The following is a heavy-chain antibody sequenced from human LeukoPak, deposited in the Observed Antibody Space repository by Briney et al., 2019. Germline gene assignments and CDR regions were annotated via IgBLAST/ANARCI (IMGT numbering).Heavy chain of an antibody. CDR2: ISSSGSTI. D-gene: IGHD1-26*01. Sequence: GGSLRLSCAASGFTFSDYYMSWIRQAPGKGLEWVSYISSSGSTIYYADSVKGRFTISRDNAKNSLYLQMNSLRAEDTAVYYCAREELSGWELQYYFDYWGQGTLVTVSS. J-gene: IGHJ4*02. V-gene: IGHV3-11*04. CDR1: GFTFSDYY. CDR3: AREELSGWELQYYFDY.